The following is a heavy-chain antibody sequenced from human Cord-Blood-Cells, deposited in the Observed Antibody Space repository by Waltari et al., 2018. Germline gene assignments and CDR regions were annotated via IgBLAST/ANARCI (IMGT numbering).Heavy chain of an antibody. CDR2: INPNSGGT. D-gene: IGHD5-18*01. J-gene: IGHJ4*02. V-gene: IGHV1-2*04. CDR3: ARAGYSYGYYFDY. CDR1: GYTFTGYS. Sequence: QVQLVQSGAEVKKPGASVKVSCKASGYTFTGYSMHWVRQAPGQGLEWMGWINPNSGGTNYAQRFQGWVTMTRDTSISTAYMELSRLRSDDTAVYYCARAGYSYGYYFDYWGQGTLVTVSS.